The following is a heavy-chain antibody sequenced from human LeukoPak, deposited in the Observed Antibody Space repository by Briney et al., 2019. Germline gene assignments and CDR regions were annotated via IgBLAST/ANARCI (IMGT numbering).Heavy chain of an antibody. CDR3: AKDRTGTTGADWFDP. J-gene: IGHJ5*02. CDR1: GFAFSSYS. D-gene: IGHD1-1*01. Sequence: GGSLRLSCAASGFAFSSYSMNWVRQTPGKGLEWVSAISASGANTYYTDSVKGRFTISRDNSQNTLSLQMNSLTADDTAVYYCAKDRTGTTGADWFDPWGQGTLVTVTS. CDR2: ISASGANT. V-gene: IGHV3-23*01.